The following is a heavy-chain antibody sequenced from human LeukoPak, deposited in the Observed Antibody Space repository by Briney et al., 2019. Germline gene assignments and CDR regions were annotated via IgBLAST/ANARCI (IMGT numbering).Heavy chain of an antibody. CDR2: IYYSGST. J-gene: IGHJ6*03. D-gene: IGHD6-13*01. CDR1: GGSISSNSYY. CDR3: ARGFSRTPTGDSSSSWYLYYYYYYYMDV. Sequence: SETLSLTCAVSGGSISSNSYYWSWIRQPPGKGLEWIGYIYYSGSTNYNPSLKSRVTISVDTSKNQFSLKLSSVTAADTAVYYCARGFSRTPTGDSSSSWYLYYYYYYYMDVWGKGTTVTIPS. V-gene: IGHV4-61*01.